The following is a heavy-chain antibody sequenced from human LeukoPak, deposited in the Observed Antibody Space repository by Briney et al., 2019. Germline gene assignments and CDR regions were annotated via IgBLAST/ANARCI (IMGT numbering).Heavy chain of an antibody. J-gene: IGHJ4*02. Sequence: PSETLSLTCTVSGGSISSSSYYWGWIRQPPGKGLEWIGSIYYSGSTYYNPSLKSRVTISVDTSKNQFSLKLSSVTAADTAVYYCATTDSGSFDYWGQGTLVTVSS. CDR2: IYYSGST. V-gene: IGHV4-39*01. CDR3: ATTDSGSFDY. D-gene: IGHD1-26*01. CDR1: GGSISSSSYY.